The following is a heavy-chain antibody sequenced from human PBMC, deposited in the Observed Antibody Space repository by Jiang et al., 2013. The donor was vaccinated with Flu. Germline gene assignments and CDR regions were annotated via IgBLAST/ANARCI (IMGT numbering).Heavy chain of an antibody. D-gene: IGHD3-22*01. Sequence: VQLLESGGGLVQPGGSLRLSCAASGFTFSSYEMNWVRQAPGKGLEWVSYISSSGSTIYYADSVKGRFTISRDNAKNSLYLQMNSLRAEDTAVYYCARGLQWLLPQRHYYYGMDVWGQGTTVTVSS. CDR2: ISSSGSTI. CDR3: ARGLQWLLPQRHYYYGMDV. CDR1: GFTFSSYE. J-gene: IGHJ6*02. V-gene: IGHV3-48*03.